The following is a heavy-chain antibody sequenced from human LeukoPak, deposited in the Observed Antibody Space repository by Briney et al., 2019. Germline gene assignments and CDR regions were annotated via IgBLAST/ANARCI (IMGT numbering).Heavy chain of an antibody. D-gene: IGHD6-13*01. CDR3: ARDTIAAADTEADY. CDR1: GFTFSSYS. V-gene: IGHV3-21*01. CDR2: ISSSSSYI. Sequence: GGSLRLSCAASGFTFSSYSMNWVRQAPGKGLEWVSSISSSSSYIYYADSVKGRFTISRDNAKNSLYLQMNSLRAEDTAVSYCARDTIAAADTEADYWGQGTLVTVSS. J-gene: IGHJ4*02.